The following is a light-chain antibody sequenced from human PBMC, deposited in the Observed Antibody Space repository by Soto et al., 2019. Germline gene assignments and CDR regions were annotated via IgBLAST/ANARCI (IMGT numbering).Light chain of an antibody. V-gene: IGLV1-40*01. CDR1: SASIGAEYD. J-gene: IGLJ1*01. CDR2: GDN. Sequence: QSVLTQPPSVSGAPGQSVAISCTWISASIGAEYDVHWYQQLPGTAPKRLIYGDNNRPSGVPDRFSGSKSGTSASLAITGLQPEDEADYYCQSYDSSLTTFVFGTGTKVTVL. CDR3: QSYDSSLTTFV.